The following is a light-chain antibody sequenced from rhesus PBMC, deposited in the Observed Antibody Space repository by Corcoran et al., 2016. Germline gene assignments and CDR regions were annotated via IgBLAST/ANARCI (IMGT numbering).Light chain of an antibody. V-gene: IGKV1-66*01. CDR1: QDINNY. Sequence: DIQMTQSPSSPSASVGDRVTITCRASQDINNYLSWYQQIPGKAPKPLFYSASILEPGVPSRFRGARSGTDYALTITPLQPEDVATYYCQQYNNVPYSFGQGTKVEIK. CDR3: QQYNNVPYS. J-gene: IGKJ2*01. CDR2: SAS.